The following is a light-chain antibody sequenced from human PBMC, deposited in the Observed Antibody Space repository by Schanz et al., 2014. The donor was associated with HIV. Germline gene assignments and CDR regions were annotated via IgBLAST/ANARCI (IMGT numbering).Light chain of an antibody. CDR2: DSV. J-gene: IGLJ3*02. CDR3: ATWVDSLNGWV. V-gene: IGLV1-40*01. CDR1: TSNIGAGYV. Sequence: QSVLTQPPSVAGAPGQRVTISCTGSTSNIGAGYVVHWYQQLPGTAPKLLIYDSVHRPSGVPDRFSGSKSGTSASLVISGLQSEDEADYYCATWVDSLNGWVFGGGTKLTVL.